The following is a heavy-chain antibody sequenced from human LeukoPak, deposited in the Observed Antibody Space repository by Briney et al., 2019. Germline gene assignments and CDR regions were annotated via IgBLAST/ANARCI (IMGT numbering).Heavy chain of an antibody. CDR3: ARREVRGVISY. Sequence: SETLSLTCAVYGGSFSGYYWSWIRQPPGKGLEWIGEINHSGSTNYNPSLKSRVTISVDTSKNQFSLKLSSVTAADTAVYYCARREVRGVISYWGQGTLVTVSS. CDR1: GGSFSGYY. V-gene: IGHV4-34*01. CDR2: INHSGST. J-gene: IGHJ4*02. D-gene: IGHD3-10*01.